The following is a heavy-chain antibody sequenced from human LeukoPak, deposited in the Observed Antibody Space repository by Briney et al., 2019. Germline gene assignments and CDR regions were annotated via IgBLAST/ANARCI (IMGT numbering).Heavy chain of an antibody. Sequence: GGSLRLSCAASGFTLSSYGMHWVRQAPGKGLEWVAVISYDGSNKYYADSVKGRFTISRDNSKNTLYLQMNSLRAEDTAVYYCARDSDTAMGTALDYWGQGTLVTVSS. CDR2: ISYDGSNK. V-gene: IGHV3-30*03. D-gene: IGHD5-18*01. CDR3: ARDSDTAMGTALDY. CDR1: GFTLSSYG. J-gene: IGHJ4*02.